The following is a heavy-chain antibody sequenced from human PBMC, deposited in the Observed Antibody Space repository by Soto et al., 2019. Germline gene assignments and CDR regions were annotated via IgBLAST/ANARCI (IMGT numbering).Heavy chain of an antibody. D-gene: IGHD3-16*01. V-gene: IGHV4-59*01. CDR1: AASFSKYY. CDR2: IYFNGNT. CDR3: ASVTFGGVVLAH. J-gene: IGHJ4*02. Sequence: SETLSLTCTVSAASFSKYYWSWIRQPPGKGLEWIGYIYFNGNTNYNPSLKRRVTISIDTSKKQISLNLTSVTDADTAVYYCASVTFGGVVLAHWGQGTLVTV.